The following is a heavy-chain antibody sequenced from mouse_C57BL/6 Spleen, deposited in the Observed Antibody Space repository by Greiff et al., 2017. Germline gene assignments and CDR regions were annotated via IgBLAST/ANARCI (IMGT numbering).Heavy chain of an antibody. CDR1: GYTFTSSW. CDR3: AITLMSTETWFAY. J-gene: IGHJ3*01. V-gene: IGHV1-74*01. D-gene: IGHD2-4*01. CDR2: IHPSDSDT. Sequence: VQLQQPGAELVKPGASVKVSCKASGYTFTSSWMHWVKQRPGQGLEWIGRIHPSDSDTNYNQKFKGKATLTVDKSSSTAYMQLSSLTSEDSAVXYCAITLMSTETWFAYWGQGTLVTVSA.